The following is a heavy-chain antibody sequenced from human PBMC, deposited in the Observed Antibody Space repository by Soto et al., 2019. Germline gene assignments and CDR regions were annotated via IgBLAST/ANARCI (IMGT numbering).Heavy chain of an antibody. V-gene: IGHV4-59*01. CDR1: GGSISSYY. Sequence: SETLSLTCTVPGGSISSYYWSWIRQPPGKGLEWIGYIYYSGSTNYNPSLKSRVTISVDTSKNQFSLKLSSVTAADTAVYYCARDMVGYDFWSGYYSSYYYGMDVWGQGTTVTVSS. D-gene: IGHD3-3*01. CDR3: ARDMVGYDFWSGYYSSYYYGMDV. J-gene: IGHJ6*02. CDR2: IYYSGST.